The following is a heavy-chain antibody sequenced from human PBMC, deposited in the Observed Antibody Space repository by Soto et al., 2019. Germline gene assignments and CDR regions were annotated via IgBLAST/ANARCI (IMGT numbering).Heavy chain of an antibody. CDR1: GFIFSSHW. V-gene: IGHV3-74*01. CDR2: IGPDGSNM. Sequence: GGSLRLSCAASGFIFSSHWMHWVRQAPGKGLVWVSHIGPDGSNMRDADSVQGRFTISRDNARNTLYLQMNSLRDEDTAAYYCVRDNSWSYDYWGQGILVTVSS. CDR3: VRDNSWSYDY. D-gene: IGHD6-13*01. J-gene: IGHJ4*02.